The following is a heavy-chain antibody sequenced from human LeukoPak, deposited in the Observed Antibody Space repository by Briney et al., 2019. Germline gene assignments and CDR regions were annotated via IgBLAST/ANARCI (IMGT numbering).Heavy chain of an antibody. CDR3: AKNVDYSSRGADY. CDR2: ISSSGSST. Sequence: GGSLRLSCVASGFTFSSHEMNWVRQAPGKGLEWVSHISSSGSSTYYADSVKGRFTISRDNAKNSLYLQMNSLRAEDTAVYYCAKNVDYSSRGADYWGQGTLVTVSS. V-gene: IGHV3-48*03. J-gene: IGHJ4*02. D-gene: IGHD6-19*01. CDR1: GFTFSSHE.